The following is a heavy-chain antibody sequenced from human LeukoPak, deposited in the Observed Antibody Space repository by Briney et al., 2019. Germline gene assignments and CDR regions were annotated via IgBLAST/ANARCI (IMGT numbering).Heavy chain of an antibody. J-gene: IGHJ5*02. CDR1: GGSLSSGSYY. CDR2: IYTSGST. CDR3: ARGSSSWFRGFDP. D-gene: IGHD6-13*01. V-gene: IGHV4-61*02. Sequence: SETLSLTCTVTGGSLSSGSYYWSWIRQPAGKGLEWIGRIYTSGSTNYNPSLKSRVTISVDTSKNQFSLKLSSVTAADTAVYYCARGSSSWFRGFDPWGQGTLVTVSS.